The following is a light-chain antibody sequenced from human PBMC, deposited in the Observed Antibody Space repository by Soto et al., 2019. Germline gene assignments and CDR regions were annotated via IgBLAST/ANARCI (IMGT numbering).Light chain of an antibody. CDR3: QAWDSSKGVV. J-gene: IGLJ2*01. CDR1: QLGDKY. Sequence: SYELTQPPSVSVTPGQTASITCSGDQLGDKYACWYQQKPGQSPVLVIYQDSKRPSGITVRFSGSNSGNTATLTISGTQAMDESDYYSQAWDSSKGVVFGGGTKLTVL. V-gene: IGLV3-1*01. CDR2: QDS.